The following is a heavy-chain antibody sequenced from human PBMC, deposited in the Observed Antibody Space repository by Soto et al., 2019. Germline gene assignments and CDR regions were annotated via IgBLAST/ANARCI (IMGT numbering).Heavy chain of an antibody. V-gene: IGHV3-23*01. J-gene: IGHJ4*02. CDR2: ISGSGGST. Sequence: EVQLLESGAGLVQPGGSLRLSCAASGFTFSNYAMNWVRQAPGKGLEWVSAISGSGGSTYYADSVQGRFTISRDNSKNTLYLQMNSLRAEDTAVYYCAKQGWGIPLWTPPDYWGQGTLVTVSS. D-gene: IGHD5-18*01. CDR3: AKQGWGIPLWTPPDY. CDR1: GFTFSNYA.